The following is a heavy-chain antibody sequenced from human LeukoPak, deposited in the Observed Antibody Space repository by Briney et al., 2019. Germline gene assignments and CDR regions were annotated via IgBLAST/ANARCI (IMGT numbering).Heavy chain of an antibody. J-gene: IGHJ4*02. CDR2: IRSEAYGGTT. V-gene: IGHV3-49*03. Sequence: GGSLRLSCTGSGFTFGHYAVTWFRQAPGKGLEWVGFIRSEAYGGTTEYAASVRGRFTISRDDSKGIAYLQMNSLKTEDTAVYYCSRGQEGYCTSTTCVYSDYWGQGTLVTVSS. CDR3: SRGQEGYCTSTTCVYSDY. D-gene: IGHD2-2*01. CDR1: GFTFGHYA.